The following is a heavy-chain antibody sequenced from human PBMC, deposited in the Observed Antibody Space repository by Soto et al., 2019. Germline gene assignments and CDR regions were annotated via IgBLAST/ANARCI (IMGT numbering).Heavy chain of an antibody. D-gene: IGHD5-18*01. J-gene: IGHJ4*02. Sequence: SLRHSCTASGLTFISYGMHLVRQAPGKGLEWVAVISYDGSNKYYADSVKGRFTISRDNSKNTLYLHVNSLRAEDTSVDYCAEEGVGEDTATVWRYDGGQGT. CDR1: GLTFISYG. CDR2: ISYDGSNK. CDR3: AEEGVGEDTATVWRYD. V-gene: IGHV3-30*18.